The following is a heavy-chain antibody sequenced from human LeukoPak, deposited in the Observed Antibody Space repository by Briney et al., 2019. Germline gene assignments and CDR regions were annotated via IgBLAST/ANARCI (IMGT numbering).Heavy chain of an antibody. V-gene: IGHV3-23*01. Sequence: GGSLRLSCAASEXTFSSYPMSWVRQAPGKGLEWVSAIGADGSDTYYAHSVKGRFTISRDNFKNTLHLQMNGLRAEDTALYYCAKGRYCTGGTCTLFHYWGQGTLVTVSS. CDR3: AKGRYCTGGTCTLFHY. D-gene: IGHD2-15*01. CDR1: EXTFSSYP. CDR2: IGADGSDT. J-gene: IGHJ4*02.